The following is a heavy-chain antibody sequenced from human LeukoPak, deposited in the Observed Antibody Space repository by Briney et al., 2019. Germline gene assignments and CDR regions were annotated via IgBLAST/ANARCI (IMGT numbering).Heavy chain of an antibody. J-gene: IGHJ5*01. CDR1: GFIFIRYA. Sequence: PGWALRLSCEASGFIFIRYAMMWVRQPPGEGVEGFSTIIGSGSGAFSADSVTGRFTISRDNSENTMFLQMDNVRADDTALYYCAKGAATGLVDWFDSWGQGTLVSVS. D-gene: IGHD3/OR15-3a*01. CDR3: AKGAATGLVDWFDS. V-gene: IGHV3-23*01. CDR2: IIGSGSGA.